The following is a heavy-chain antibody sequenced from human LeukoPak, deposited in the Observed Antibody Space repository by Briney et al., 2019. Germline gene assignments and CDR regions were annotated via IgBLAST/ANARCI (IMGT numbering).Heavy chain of an antibody. CDR1: GYTVTGYY. CDR3: ASEYSSGWYNSWNWFDP. J-gene: IGHJ5*02. CDR2: INPNSGGT. V-gene: IGHV1-2*02. Sequence: ASVKVSGKASGYTVTGYYMHWVRQAPGQGLQCMGWINPNSGGTNYAQKFQGRVTMTRDTSISTAYMELSRLRSDDTAVYYCASEYSSGWYNSWNWFDPWGQGTLVTVSS. D-gene: IGHD6-19*01.